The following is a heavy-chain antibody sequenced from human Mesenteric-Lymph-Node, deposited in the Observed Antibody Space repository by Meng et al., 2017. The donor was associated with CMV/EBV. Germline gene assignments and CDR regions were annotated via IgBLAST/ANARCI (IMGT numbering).Heavy chain of an antibody. D-gene: IGHD3-16*01. CDR2: TYYRSESYN. J-gene: IGHJ4*02. V-gene: IGHV6-1*02. CDR1: GDSISSNNAS. CDR3: AYFGDIPPLC. Sequence: QIRRQQPGPGLVKYSQTLPVPWTITGDSISSNNASWNCIRQSPTRDREWWGRTYYRSESYNDYAVSVKSIISVNLNTSNNLLSLHLNFVTPENTALYYCAYFGDIPPLCWGQGTLVTVSS.